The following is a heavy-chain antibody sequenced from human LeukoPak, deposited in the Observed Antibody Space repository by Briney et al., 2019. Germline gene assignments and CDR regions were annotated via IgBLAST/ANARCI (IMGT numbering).Heavy chain of an antibody. CDR2: ISWNSGSI. D-gene: IGHD3-9*01. V-gene: IGHV3-9*01. Sequence: PGGSLRLSCAASGFTFDDYAMHWVRQAPGKGLEWVSGISWNSGSIGYADSVKGRFTISRDNAKNSLYLQMNSLRAEDTALYYCAEGYFDWLFPFDYWGQGTLVTVSS. CDR3: AEGYFDWLFPFDY. J-gene: IGHJ4*02. CDR1: GFTFDDYA.